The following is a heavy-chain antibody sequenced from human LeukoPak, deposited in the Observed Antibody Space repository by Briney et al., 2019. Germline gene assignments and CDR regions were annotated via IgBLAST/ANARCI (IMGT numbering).Heavy chain of an antibody. CDR2: IKQDGSEK. V-gene: IGHV3-7*03. J-gene: IGHJ5*02. D-gene: IGHD4-17*01. Sequence: PGGSLRLSCAASGFTFSSYWMSWVRQAPGKGLEWVANIKQDGSEKYYVDSVKGRFTISRDNAKNSLYLQMNSLRAEDTAVYYCARDAPDYGDYGRDAWGQGTLVTVSS. CDR1: GFTFSSYW. CDR3: ARDAPDYGDYGRDA.